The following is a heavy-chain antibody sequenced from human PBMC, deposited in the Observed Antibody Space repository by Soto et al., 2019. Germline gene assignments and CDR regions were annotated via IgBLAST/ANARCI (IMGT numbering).Heavy chain of an antibody. J-gene: IGHJ3*02. CDR2: INHSGST. Sequence: SETLSLTCAVYGGSFSGYYWSWIRQPPGKGLEWIGEINHSGSTNYNPSLKSRVTISVDTSKNQFSLKLSSVTAADTAVYYCARVVSYYGSGSYYRRDAFDIWGQGTMVTVSS. V-gene: IGHV4-34*01. CDR1: GGSFSGYY. CDR3: ARVVSYYGSGSYYRRDAFDI. D-gene: IGHD3-10*01.